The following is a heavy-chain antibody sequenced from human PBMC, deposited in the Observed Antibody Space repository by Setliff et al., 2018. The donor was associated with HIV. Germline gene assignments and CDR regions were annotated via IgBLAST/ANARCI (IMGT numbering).Heavy chain of an antibody. CDR2: IHPSGNT. CDR1: GGTFSGHY. D-gene: IGHD6-25*01. V-gene: IGHV4-34*01. Sequence: SETLSLTCAVYGGTFSGHYWSWIRQPPGQGLDWIGEIHPSGNTYYNPSFQSRVTISVDTSKNQFSLNLSSVTAADTAVYYCARGLDSAKIHYWGQGTLVTVSS. CDR3: ARGLDSAKIHY. J-gene: IGHJ4*02.